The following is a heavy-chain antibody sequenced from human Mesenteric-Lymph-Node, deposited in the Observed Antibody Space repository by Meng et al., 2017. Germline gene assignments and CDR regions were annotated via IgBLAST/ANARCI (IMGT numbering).Heavy chain of an antibody. CDR2: IKSGGTT. V-gene: IGHV3-15*01. Sequence: GESLKISCAASGFTFSNAWMSWVRQAPGKGLEWVGLIKSGGTTDYPGTVKGRFTVSRDDSKNTLYLQMNSLRTEDTALYYCAADVPGLGFGEFDYWGQGMQVTVSS. D-gene: IGHD3-10*01. CDR3: AADVPGLGFGEFDY. CDR1: GFTFSNAW. J-gene: IGHJ4*02.